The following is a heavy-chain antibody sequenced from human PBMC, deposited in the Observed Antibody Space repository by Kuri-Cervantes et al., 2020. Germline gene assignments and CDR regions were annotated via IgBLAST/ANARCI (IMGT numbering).Heavy chain of an antibody. CDR1: GYTFTSYA. Sequence: ASVKVSCKASGYTFTSYAMHWVRQAPGQRLEWMGWINAGNGNTKYSQKFQGRVTITRDTSASTAYMELSSLRSEDTAVYYCARGFFTLFRIDFWGPGTLVTVSS. D-gene: IGHD3-10*01. J-gene: IGHJ4*02. CDR2: INAGNGNT. V-gene: IGHV1-3*01. CDR3: ARGFFTLFRIDF.